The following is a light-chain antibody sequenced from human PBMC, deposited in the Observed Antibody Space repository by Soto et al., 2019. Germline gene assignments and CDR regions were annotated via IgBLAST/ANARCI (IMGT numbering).Light chain of an antibody. J-gene: IGLJ3*02. CDR1: SSDVGGYNY. CDR2: GVS. V-gene: IGLV2-8*01. CDR3: SSYAGSNNVV. Sequence: QSALTQPPSASGSPGQSVTISCTGTSSDVGGYNYVSWYQHHPGKAPKLMIYGVSKRPSGVPDRFSGSKPGNTASLTVSGLQAEDEADYYCSSYAGSNNVVFGGGTKLTVL.